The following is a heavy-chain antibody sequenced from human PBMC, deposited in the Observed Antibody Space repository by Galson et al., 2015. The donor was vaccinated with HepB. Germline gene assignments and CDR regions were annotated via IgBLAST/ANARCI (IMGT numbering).Heavy chain of an antibody. D-gene: IGHD3-16*01. Sequence: SVKVSCKASGYTFTSYYMHWVRQAPGQGLEWMGIINPSGGSTSYAQKFQGRVTMTRDTSTSTVYMELSSLRSEDTAVYYCASGGNSTSAVYYYYGRDVWGQGTTVTVSS. CDR2: INPSGGST. V-gene: IGHV1-46*01. CDR3: ASGGNSTSAVYYYYGRDV. J-gene: IGHJ6*02. CDR1: GYTFTSYY.